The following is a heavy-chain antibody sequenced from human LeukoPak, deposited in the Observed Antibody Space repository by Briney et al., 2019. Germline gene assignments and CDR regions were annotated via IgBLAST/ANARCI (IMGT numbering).Heavy chain of an antibody. Sequence: GGSLRLSCTASGFTFSSYDMHWVRQDKGKGLEWVSAISTAGDPYYLGSVKSRFTISRENAKNSFYLQMNSLRAGDTAVYYCAGQARPGAAEGAFDIWGQGTMVTVSS. V-gene: IGHV3-13*05. J-gene: IGHJ3*02. CDR3: AGQARPGAAEGAFDI. CDR2: ISTAGDP. D-gene: IGHD2-2*01. CDR1: GFTFSSYD.